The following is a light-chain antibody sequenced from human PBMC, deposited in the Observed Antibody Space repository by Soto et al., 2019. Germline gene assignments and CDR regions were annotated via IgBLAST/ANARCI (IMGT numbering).Light chain of an antibody. CDR2: AAS. J-gene: IGKJ4*01. CDR3: QHLNSYPRALA. CDR1: QGIRSF. V-gene: IGKV1-9*01. Sequence: DIQLTQSPSFLSASVGDRVNITCRASQGIRSFLAWYQQKVGQDPKLLIYAASTLESGVSLRFSGSGSGTEFTLTISSLQPEDFATYYCQHLNSYPRALAFGGGTKVEI.